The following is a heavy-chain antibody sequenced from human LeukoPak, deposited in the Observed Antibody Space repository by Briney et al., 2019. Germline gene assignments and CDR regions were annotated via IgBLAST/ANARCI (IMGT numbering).Heavy chain of an antibody. V-gene: IGHV3-15*01. D-gene: IGHD6-19*01. CDR1: GFTFNNAW. CDR2: IKSKTDGGTT. CDR3: TGRANSGWPPFDY. J-gene: IGHJ4*02. Sequence: PGGSLRLSCAASGFTFNNAWMSWVRQAPGKGLEWVGRIKSKTDGGTTDHAAPVKGRFTISRDDSKNTLYLQMNSLKTEDTAVYYCTGRANSGWPPFDYWGQGTLVTVSS.